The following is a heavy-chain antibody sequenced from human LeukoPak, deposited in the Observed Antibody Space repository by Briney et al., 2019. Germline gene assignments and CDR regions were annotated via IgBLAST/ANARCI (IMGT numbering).Heavy chain of an antibody. CDR3: ARAGDSADFDY. J-gene: IGHJ4*02. Sequence: SETLSLTCTVSGGSISSGGYYWSWIRQHPGKGLEWIGYIYGGGITFYNSSLKSRVTLSAVTSRNQISLKLNSVTAADTAVYYCARAGDSADFDYWGQGTLVTVSS. CDR2: IYGGGIT. CDR1: GGSISSGGYY. V-gene: IGHV4-31*03. D-gene: IGHD5-12*01.